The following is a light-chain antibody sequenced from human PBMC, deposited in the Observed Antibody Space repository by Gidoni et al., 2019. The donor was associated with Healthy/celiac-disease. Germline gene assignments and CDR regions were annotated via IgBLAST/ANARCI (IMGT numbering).Light chain of an antibody. V-gene: IGLV1-44*01. CDR3: AAWDDSLNGHVV. J-gene: IGLJ2*01. Sequence: QSVLTQPPSASGTPGQRVTIPCSGSSSNIGSNTVNWYQQLPGPAPKLLIYSNNQRPSGVPDRFSGSKSGTSASLAISGLQSEDEADYYCAAWDDSLNGHVVFGGGTKLTAL. CDR2: SNN. CDR1: SSNIGSNT.